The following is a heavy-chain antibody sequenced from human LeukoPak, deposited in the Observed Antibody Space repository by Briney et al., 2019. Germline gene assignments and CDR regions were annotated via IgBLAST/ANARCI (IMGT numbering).Heavy chain of an antibody. Sequence: GGSLRLSCAASEFSFNTYAMNWVRQAPGKGLEWVSTISDSGDSTYYADSVKGRFTISRDNSKNTLYLQMNSLRAEDTAVYYCAKDPLIYGSGSYYFDYWGQGTLVTVSS. J-gene: IGHJ4*02. CDR3: AKDPLIYGSGSYYFDY. V-gene: IGHV3-23*01. CDR1: EFSFNTYA. CDR2: ISDSGDST. D-gene: IGHD3-10*01.